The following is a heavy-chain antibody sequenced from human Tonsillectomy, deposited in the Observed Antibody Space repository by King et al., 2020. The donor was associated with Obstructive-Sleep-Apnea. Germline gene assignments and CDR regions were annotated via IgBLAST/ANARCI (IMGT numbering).Heavy chain of an antibody. Sequence: VQLQESGPGLVKPSETLSLTCTVSCGSISRYYWSWIRQPPGKGLEWIGYIYYSGSTNYNPSLKGRVTISVDTAKNQFPLKMSSVTAADTAVYYCARQGYSGYLSFDYWGQGTLVTVSS. J-gene: IGHJ4*02. CDR3: ARQGYSGYLSFDY. CDR2: IYYSGST. CDR1: CGSISRYY. D-gene: IGHD5-12*01. V-gene: IGHV4-59*08.